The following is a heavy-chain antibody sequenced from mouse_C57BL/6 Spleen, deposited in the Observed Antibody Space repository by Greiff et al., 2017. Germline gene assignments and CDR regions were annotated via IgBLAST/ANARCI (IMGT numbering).Heavy chain of an antibody. J-gene: IGHJ3*01. CDR3: ARQSPSSRAY. CDR1: GFTFSDYG. V-gene: IGHV5-17*01. CDR2: IRSGSSSL. Sequence: EVQRVASGGGLVKPGGSLNLSCAASGFTFSDYGMHWVRQAPEPGLEWVAYIRSGSSSLYYADTVKGRFTISRDNAKNTLFLQMTSLSSEDTAMYYWARQSPSSRAYWGQGTLVTVSA.